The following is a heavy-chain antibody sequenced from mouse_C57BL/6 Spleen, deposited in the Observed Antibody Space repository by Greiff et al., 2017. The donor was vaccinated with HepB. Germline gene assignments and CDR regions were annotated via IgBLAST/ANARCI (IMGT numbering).Heavy chain of an antibody. J-gene: IGHJ1*03. CDR3: ARVRDDYDDWYFDV. V-gene: IGHV5-4*03. D-gene: IGHD2-4*01. Sequence: EVKVVESGGGLVKPGGSLKLSCAASGFTFSSYAMSWVRQTPEKRLEWVATISDGGSYTYYPDNVKGRFTISRDNAKNNLYLQMSHLKSEDTAMYYCARVRDDYDDWYFDVWGTGTTVTVSS. CDR1: GFTFSSYA. CDR2: ISDGGSYT.